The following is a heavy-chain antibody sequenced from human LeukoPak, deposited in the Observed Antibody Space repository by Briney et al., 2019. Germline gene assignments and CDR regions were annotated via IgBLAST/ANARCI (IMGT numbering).Heavy chain of an antibody. J-gene: IGHJ4*02. Sequence: PGGSLRLPCATSGFTFSGYSMNWVRQAPGKGLEWISYIGSSSINIHYGDSVKGRFTISRDNAENSLYLQMNSLRAEDTAVYYCARDSIQLWPNAIDFWGQGTLVTVSS. CDR3: ARDSIQLWPNAIDF. CDR2: IGSSSINI. CDR1: GFTFSGYS. D-gene: IGHD1-1*01. V-gene: IGHV3-48*01.